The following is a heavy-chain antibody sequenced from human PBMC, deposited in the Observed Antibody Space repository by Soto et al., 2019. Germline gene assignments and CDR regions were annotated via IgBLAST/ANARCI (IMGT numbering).Heavy chain of an antibody. V-gene: IGHV4-34*01. D-gene: IGHD3-22*01. Sequence: PSETLSLTCGVYGGSFSGYYWSWIRQSPGKGLEWIGDINESGSTDDNPSLKSRVTISVDTSKNQFSLKLSSVTAADTAVYYSARIRRNPWYYDSTDYYPFDYWGQGILVTVSS. CDR3: ARIRRNPWYYDSTDYYPFDY. CDR1: GGSFSGYY. J-gene: IGHJ4*02. CDR2: INESGST.